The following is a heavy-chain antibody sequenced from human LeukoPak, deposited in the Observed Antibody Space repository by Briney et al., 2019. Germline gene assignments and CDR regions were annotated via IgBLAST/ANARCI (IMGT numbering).Heavy chain of an antibody. CDR3: ARSSYDYGGIEGPFDY. CDR1: GFTLTYYA. J-gene: IGHJ4*02. V-gene: IGHV3-30*15. CDR2: ASYDGNKK. D-gene: IGHD4-23*01. Sequence: GGSLRLSCAASGFTLTYYAMHWVRPAPGKGGEWVAVASYDGNKKYYAYTVKGRFTISRDSAKNTLYLQMSSLRAEDTAVYYCARSSYDYGGIEGPFDYWGQGTLVTVSS.